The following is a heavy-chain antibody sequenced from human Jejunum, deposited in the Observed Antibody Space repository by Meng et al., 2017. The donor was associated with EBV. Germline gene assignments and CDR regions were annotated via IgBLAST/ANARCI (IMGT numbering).Heavy chain of an antibody. CDR1: GDSIDSRKW. Sequence: GQLRGPGPGMLTPPGTLPLTCVVPGDSIDSRKWWSWVRQSPEGGLEWIGEIYYSGGTNYNPSLKSRVTILVDRSENHFSLHLSSVTAADTAVYYCVRGGDYCLVYWGQGTLVTVSS. V-gene: IGHV4-4*03. D-gene: IGHD2-21*02. CDR2: IYYSGGT. CDR3: VRGGDYCLVY. J-gene: IGHJ4*02.